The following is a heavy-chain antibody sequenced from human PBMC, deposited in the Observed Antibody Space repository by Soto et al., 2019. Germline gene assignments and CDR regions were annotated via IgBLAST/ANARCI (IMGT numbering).Heavy chain of an antibody. Sequence: GGSLRLSCAASGFTFSSYGMHWVRQAPGKGLEWVAVIWYDGSNKYYADSVKGRFTISRDNSKNTLYLQMNSLRAEDTAGYYCARGSSSGWYGPGNYYYYYGMDVWGQGTTVTVSS. CDR2: IWYDGSNK. J-gene: IGHJ6*02. D-gene: IGHD6-19*01. V-gene: IGHV3-33*01. CDR1: GFTFSSYG. CDR3: ARGSSSGWYGPGNYYYYYGMDV.